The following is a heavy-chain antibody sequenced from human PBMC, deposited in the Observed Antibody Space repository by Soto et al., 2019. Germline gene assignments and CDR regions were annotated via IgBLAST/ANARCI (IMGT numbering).Heavy chain of an antibody. CDR1: GGTFSSYA. J-gene: IGHJ4*02. D-gene: IGHD6-19*01. Sequence: SVKVSCKASGGTFSSYAISWVRQAPGQGLEWMGGIIPIFGTANYAQKFQGRVTITADESTSTAYMELSSLRSEDTAVYYCARAGSSGWYRGNYFDYWGQGTLVTVSS. CDR3: ARAGSSGWYRGNYFDY. CDR2: IIPIFGTA. V-gene: IGHV1-69*13.